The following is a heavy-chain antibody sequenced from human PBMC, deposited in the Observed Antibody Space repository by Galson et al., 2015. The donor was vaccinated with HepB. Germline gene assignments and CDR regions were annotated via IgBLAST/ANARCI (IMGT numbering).Heavy chain of an antibody. Sequence: QSGAEVKKPGESLKISCKGSGYSFTSYWIGWVRQMPGKGLEWMGIIYPGDSDTRYSPSFQGQVTISADKSISTAYLQWSSLKASDTAMYYCARHVNYYDGSGLHSVWYFDLWGRGTLVTVSS. CDR3: ARHVNYYDGSGLHSVWYFDL. V-gene: IGHV5-51*01. CDR2: IYPGDSDT. J-gene: IGHJ2*01. D-gene: IGHD3-22*01. CDR1: GYSFTSYW.